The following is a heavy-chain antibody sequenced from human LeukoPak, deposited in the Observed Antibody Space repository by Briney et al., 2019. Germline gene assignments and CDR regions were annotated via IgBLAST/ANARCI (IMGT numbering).Heavy chain of an antibody. CDR3: ARGLGYNLEYYFDY. D-gene: IGHD5-24*01. CDR2: INHSGST. V-gene: IGHV4-34*01. Sequence: SETLSLTCAVYGGSFSGYYWSWIRQPPGKGLEWIGEINHSGSTNYNPSLKSRVTISVDTSKNQFSLKLSSVTAADTAVYYCARGLGYNLEYYFDYWGQGTLVTVSS. J-gene: IGHJ4*02. CDR1: GGSFSGYY.